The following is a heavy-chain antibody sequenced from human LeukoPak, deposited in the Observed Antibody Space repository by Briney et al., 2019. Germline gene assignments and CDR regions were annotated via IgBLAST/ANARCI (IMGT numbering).Heavy chain of an antibody. CDR1: GGSFSGYY. Sequence: ASETLSLTCAVYGGSFSGYYWSWIRQPPGKGLEWIGEINHSGSTNYNPSLKSRVTISVDTSKNQFSLKLSSVTAADTAVYYCARALPAAIYGYFDYWGQGTLVTVSS. CDR2: INHSGST. J-gene: IGHJ4*02. CDR3: ARALPAAIYGYFDY. D-gene: IGHD2-2*01. V-gene: IGHV4-34*01.